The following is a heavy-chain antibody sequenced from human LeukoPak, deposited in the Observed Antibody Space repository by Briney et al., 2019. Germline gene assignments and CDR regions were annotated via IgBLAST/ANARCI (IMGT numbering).Heavy chain of an antibody. CDR2: INTNTGNP. V-gene: IGHV7-4-1*02. CDR1: GYTFTSYA. D-gene: IGHD2-2*02. CDR3: ARDDTPFGRTPDGMDV. Sequence: ASVKVSCKASGYTFTSYAMNWVRQAPGQGLEWMGWINTNTGNPTYAQGFTGRFVFSLDTSVSTAYLQISSLKAEDTAVYYCARDDTPFGRTPDGMDVWGQRTTVTVSS. J-gene: IGHJ6*02.